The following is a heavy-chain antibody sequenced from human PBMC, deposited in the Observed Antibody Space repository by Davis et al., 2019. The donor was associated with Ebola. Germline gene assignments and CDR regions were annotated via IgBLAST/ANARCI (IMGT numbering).Heavy chain of an antibody. CDR3: ARDPGYYRVDY. CDR2: INPKSGAT. J-gene: IGHJ4*02. Sequence: AASVKVSCKASGYTFTAFFIHWVRQAPGQGLEWMGRINPKSGATKYVQKFQGRVTMTRDSSINTAYMELRSLTSDDTAVYYCARDPGYYRVDYWGQGTLVTVSS. V-gene: IGHV1-2*06. CDR1: GYTFTAFF. D-gene: IGHD2/OR15-2a*01.